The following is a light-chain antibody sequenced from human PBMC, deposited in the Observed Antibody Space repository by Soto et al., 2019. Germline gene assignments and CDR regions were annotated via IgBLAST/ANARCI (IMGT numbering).Light chain of an antibody. J-gene: IGLJ1*01. Sequence: QSALTQPPSVSGSPGQSVTISCTRTSTDFVSYNRVSWYQQPPGTAPKLIIYEASNRPSGVPDRFSGSKSGNTASLTISGLQAADEADYYCQSYVSSPSGYVFGTGTKVTV. V-gene: IGLV2-18*02. CDR1: STDFVSYNR. CDR2: EAS. CDR3: QSYVSSPSGYV.